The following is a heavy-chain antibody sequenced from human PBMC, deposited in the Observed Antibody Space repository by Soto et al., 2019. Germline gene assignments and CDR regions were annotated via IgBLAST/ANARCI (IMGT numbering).Heavy chain of an antibody. CDR3: ARDRWTARANWFDP. Sequence: SETLSLTCAVYGGSFSDYYWTWIRQPPGKELEWIGEINHSGSTNYNPSLKSRVTISVDRSKKQFSLKVTSVTAADTAVYYCARDRWTARANWFDPWGQGTLVTVSS. CDR2: INHSGST. J-gene: IGHJ5*02. V-gene: IGHV4-34*01. CDR1: GGSFSDYY. D-gene: IGHD3-16*02.